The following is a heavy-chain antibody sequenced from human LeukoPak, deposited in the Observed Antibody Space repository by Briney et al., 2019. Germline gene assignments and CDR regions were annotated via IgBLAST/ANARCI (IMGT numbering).Heavy chain of an antibody. Sequence: PGGSLRLSCAASGFTFSDYYMSWIRQAPGKGLEWVAVLWYGGSNKYYADSVKGRFTISRDNSKNTLYLQMNSLRAEDTAVYYCAKNSITIFGGPPGRFDPWGQGTLVTVSS. J-gene: IGHJ5*02. CDR2: LWYGGSNK. CDR1: GFTFSDYY. CDR3: AKNSITIFGGPPGRFDP. D-gene: IGHD3-3*01. V-gene: IGHV3-33*08.